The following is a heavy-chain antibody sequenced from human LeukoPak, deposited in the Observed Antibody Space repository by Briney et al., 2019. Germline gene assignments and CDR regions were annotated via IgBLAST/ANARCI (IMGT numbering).Heavy chain of an antibody. V-gene: IGHV4-34*01. J-gene: IGHJ4*02. CDR3: ARLLRDGYNFYFDY. D-gene: IGHD5-24*01. CDR2: INHSGST. CDR1: GGSFSGYY. Sequence: SETLSLTCAVYGGSFSGYYWSWIRQPPGKGLEWIGEINHSGSTNYNPSLKSRVTISVDTSKNQFSLKLSSVTAADTAVYYCARLLRDGYNFYFDYWGQGTLVTVSS.